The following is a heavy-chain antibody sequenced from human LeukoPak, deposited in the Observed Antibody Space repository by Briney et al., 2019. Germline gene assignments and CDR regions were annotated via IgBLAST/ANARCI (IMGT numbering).Heavy chain of an antibody. D-gene: IGHD3-22*01. CDR3: ARDLTYYYDSSGYYLYY. CDR1: GYTFTGYY. Sequence: ASVKVSCNASGYTFTGYYMHWVRQAPGQGLEWMGWINPNSGGTNYAQEFQGRVTMTRDTSIRTAYMELSRLRSDDTAVYYCARDLTYYYDSSGYYLYYWGQGTLVTVSS. V-gene: IGHV1-2*02. CDR2: INPNSGGT. J-gene: IGHJ4*02.